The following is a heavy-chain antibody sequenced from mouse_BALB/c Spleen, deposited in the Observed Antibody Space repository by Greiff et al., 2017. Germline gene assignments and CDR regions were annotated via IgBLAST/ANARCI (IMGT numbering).Heavy chain of an antibody. Sequence: VQLQQSGPGLVAPSQSLSITCTVSGFSLTSYGVHWVRQPPGKGLEWLGVIWAGGSTNYNSALMSRLSISKDNSKSQVFLKMNSLQTDDTAMYYCATYYRYDEAMDYWGQGTSVTVSS. V-gene: IGHV2-9*02. CDR1: GFSLTSYG. D-gene: IGHD2-14*01. J-gene: IGHJ4*01. CDR2: IWAGGST. CDR3: ATYYRYDEAMDY.